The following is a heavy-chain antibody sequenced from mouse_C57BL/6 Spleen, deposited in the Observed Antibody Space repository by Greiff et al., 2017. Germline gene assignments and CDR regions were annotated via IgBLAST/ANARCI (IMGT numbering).Heavy chain of an antibody. CDR1: GFSFNTYA. CDR2: IRSKSNNYAT. J-gene: IGHJ2*01. D-gene: IGHD1-1*01. V-gene: IGHV10-1*01. CDR3: VRQKGITTMDY. Sequence: GGGLVQPKGSLKLSCAASGFSFNTYAMNWVRQAPGKGLEWVARIRSKSNNYATYYADSVKDRFTISRDDSESMLYLQMNNLKTEDTAMYYCVRQKGITTMDYWGQGTTLTVSS.